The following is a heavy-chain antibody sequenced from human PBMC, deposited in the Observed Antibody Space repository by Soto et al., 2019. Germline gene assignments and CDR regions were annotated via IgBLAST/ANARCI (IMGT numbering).Heavy chain of an antibody. CDR3: AKAAADGLHFDD. J-gene: IGHJ4*02. CDR1: VFTFSSYA. CDR2: ISGSGGST. Sequence: VGSLRLSCASSVFTFSSYAMSCVRQAPGKGLEWVSAISGSGGSTYYADSVKGRFTISRDNSKNTLYLQMNSLRAEDTAVYYCAKAAADGLHFDDWGQGTRVSVSS. D-gene: IGHD6-13*01. V-gene: IGHV3-23*01.